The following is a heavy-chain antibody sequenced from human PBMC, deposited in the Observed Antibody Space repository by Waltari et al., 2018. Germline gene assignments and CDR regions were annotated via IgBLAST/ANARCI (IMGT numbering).Heavy chain of an antibody. CDR1: GFTFDDYA. V-gene: IGHV3-9*01. CDR3: AKPYSGYAFDAFDI. Sequence: EVQLVESGGGLVQPGRSLRLSCAASGFTFDDYAMHWVRQAPGKGLEWVSGISWNSGSIGYADSVKGRFTISRDNAKNYLYLQMNSLRAEDTALYYCAKPYSGYAFDAFDIWGQGTMVTVSS. CDR2: ISWNSGSI. J-gene: IGHJ3*02. D-gene: IGHD5-12*01.